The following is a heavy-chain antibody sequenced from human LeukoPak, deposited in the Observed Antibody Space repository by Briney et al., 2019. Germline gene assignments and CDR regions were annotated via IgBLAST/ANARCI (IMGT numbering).Heavy chain of an antibody. J-gene: IGHJ4*02. D-gene: IGHD5-18*01. CDR2: INHSGST. CDR1: GGSFSGYY. CDR3: ARRGYSYGYRY. Sequence: SETLSLTCAVYGGSFSGYYWSWIRQPPGKGLEWIGEINHSGSTNYNPSLKSRVTISVDTSKNQFSLKLSSVTAADTAVYYCARRGYSYGYRYWGKGTMVTVSS. V-gene: IGHV4-34*01.